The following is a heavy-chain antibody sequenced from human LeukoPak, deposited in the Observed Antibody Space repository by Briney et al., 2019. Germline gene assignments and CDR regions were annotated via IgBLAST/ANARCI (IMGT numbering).Heavy chain of an antibody. Sequence: PGGSLTLSCLASGLYFNPYLMSWVRPAPGKGLEWVANIKQDGSQKFYLDSVKGRFTISRDNGNNSLYLHMSRLRVEDTAVYYCARDLKVFNLWGQGALVTVSS. V-gene: IGHV3-7*04. CDR1: GLYFNPYL. CDR2: IKQDGSQK. J-gene: IGHJ5*02. CDR3: ARDLKVFNL.